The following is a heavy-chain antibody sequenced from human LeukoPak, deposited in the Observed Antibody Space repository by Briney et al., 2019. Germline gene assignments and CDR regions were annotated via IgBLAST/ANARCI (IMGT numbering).Heavy chain of an antibody. V-gene: IGHV3-7*01. CDR1: GFTFSSYC. CDR2: IKEDGSEK. CDR3: ARETTGRSGSDGRGDY. D-gene: IGHD1-26*01. J-gene: IGHJ4*02. Sequence: GGSLRLSCAASGFTFSSYCMSWVRQAPGKGLDWVANIKEDGSEKYYVDSVKGRFTISRDNAKNSLYLQMNSLKADDTAVYYCARETTGRSGSDGRGDYWGQGTLVTVSS.